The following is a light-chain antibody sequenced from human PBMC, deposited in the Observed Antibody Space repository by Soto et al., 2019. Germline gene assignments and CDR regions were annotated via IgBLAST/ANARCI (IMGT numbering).Light chain of an antibody. CDR3: VVATPFALT. CDR2: RVS. Sequence: DIVMTQTPLSSPVSLGQPASMSCRSSQSLEHSDGSTYLSWLQQRPGHPPRLLIYRVSHRFSGVPDRFSGSGVGRDFTLRISMVDAEDVGVYYCVVATPFALTVGGGTKVEFK. J-gene: IGKJ4*01. CDR1: QSLEHSDGSTY. V-gene: IGKV2-24*01.